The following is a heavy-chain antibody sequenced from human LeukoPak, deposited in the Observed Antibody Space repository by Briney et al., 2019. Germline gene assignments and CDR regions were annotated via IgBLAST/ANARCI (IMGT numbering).Heavy chain of an antibody. CDR2: IYYSGST. D-gene: IGHD2-2*01. V-gene: IGHV4-59*01. CDR1: GGSISSYY. Sequence: SETLSLTCTASGGSISSYYWSWIRQPPGKGLEWIGYIYYSGSTNYNPSLKSRVTISVDTSKNQFSLKLSSVTAADTAVYYCARRGDDCSSTSCYYYGGYNWFDPWGQGTLVTVSS. J-gene: IGHJ5*02. CDR3: ARRGDDCSSTSCYYYGGYNWFDP.